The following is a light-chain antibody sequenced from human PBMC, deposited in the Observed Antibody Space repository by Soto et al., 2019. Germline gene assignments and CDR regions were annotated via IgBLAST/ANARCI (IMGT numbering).Light chain of an antibody. V-gene: IGKV1-39*01. CDR1: QSISSY. Sequence: DIQMTQSPSSLSASVGDRVTITCRASQSISSYLNWYQQKPGKVPKVLIYGATSLQSGVPSRFSGSGSGTDFTLTISSLQPEDFAIYYCQQNYRATPWTFGQGTKVEVK. CDR3: QQNYRATPWT. CDR2: GAT. J-gene: IGKJ1*01.